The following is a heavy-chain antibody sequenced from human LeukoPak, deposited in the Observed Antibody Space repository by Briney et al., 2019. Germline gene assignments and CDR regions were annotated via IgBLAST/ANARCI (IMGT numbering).Heavy chain of an antibody. CDR2: ISSSGSTI. Sequence: GGSLRLSCAASGFTFSSYEMNWVRQAPGKGLEWVSYISSSGSTIYYADSVKGRFTISRDNAKNSLYLQMNSLRAEDMALYYCAKDTMATLDGAFDIWGQGTMVTVSS. CDR3: AKDTMATLDGAFDI. J-gene: IGHJ3*02. D-gene: IGHD5-24*01. V-gene: IGHV3-48*03. CDR1: GFTFSSYE.